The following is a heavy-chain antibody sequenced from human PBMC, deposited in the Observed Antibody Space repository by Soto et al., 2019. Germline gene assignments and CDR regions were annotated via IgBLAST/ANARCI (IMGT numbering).Heavy chain of an antibody. Sequence: ASVKVSCKASGYTFTSYGISWVRQAPGQGLEWMGGISAYNGNTTDAHKLQGRVTMTTDTSTSTAYMELRSLISDYTAGDDCARTARYSRSWYRGDTGGPGTRVNVSS. CDR3: ARTARYSRSWYRGDT. CDR2: ISAYNGNT. CDR1: GYTFTSYG. J-gene: IGHJ5*02. D-gene: IGHD6-13*01. V-gene: IGHV1-18*01.